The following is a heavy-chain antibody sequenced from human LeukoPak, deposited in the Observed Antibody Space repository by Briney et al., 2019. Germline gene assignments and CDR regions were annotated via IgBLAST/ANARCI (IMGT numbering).Heavy chain of an antibody. V-gene: IGHV4-39*01. Sequence: KPSETLSLTCTVSGGSISSSSYYWGWIRQPPGKGLEWIGSIYYSGSTYYNPSLKSRVTISVDTSKNQFSLKLSSVTAADTAVYYCARTEISGWLDYWGQGTLVTVSS. CDR2: IYYSGST. CDR3: ARTEISGWLDY. CDR1: GGSISSSSYY. D-gene: IGHD6-19*01. J-gene: IGHJ4*02.